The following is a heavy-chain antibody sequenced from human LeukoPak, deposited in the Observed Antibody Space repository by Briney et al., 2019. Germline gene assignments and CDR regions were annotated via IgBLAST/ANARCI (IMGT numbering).Heavy chain of an antibody. Sequence: PGGSLRLSCAASGFTFSSYAMSWVRQAPGKGLEWVPAISGSGGSTYYADSVKGRFTISRDNSKNTLYLQMNSLRAEDTAVYYCAKDLRIVGATDLFDYWGQGTLVTVSS. CDR2: ISGSGGST. J-gene: IGHJ4*02. CDR3: AKDLRIVGATDLFDY. D-gene: IGHD1-26*01. V-gene: IGHV3-23*01. CDR1: GFTFSSYA.